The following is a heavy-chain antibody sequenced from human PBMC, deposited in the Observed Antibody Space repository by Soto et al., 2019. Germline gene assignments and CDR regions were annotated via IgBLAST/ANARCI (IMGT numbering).Heavy chain of an antibody. Sequence: QVQLVQSGAEVKKPGSSVKVSCKASGGTFSSYAISWVRQAPGQGLEWMGGIIPIFGTANYAQKFQGRVTITGDESRSTPYRGLRSLRFEDPAVYYWARGDDSGGFYYAHFAHWGQGPLVPVPP. CDR3: ARGDDSGGFYYAHFAH. CDR1: GGTFSSYA. V-gene: IGHV1-69*01. D-gene: IGHD3-22*01. J-gene: IGHJ4*02. CDR2: IIPIFGTA.